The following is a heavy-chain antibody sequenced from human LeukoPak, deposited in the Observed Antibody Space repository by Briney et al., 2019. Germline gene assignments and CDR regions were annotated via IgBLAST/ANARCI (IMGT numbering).Heavy chain of an antibody. V-gene: IGHV3-23*01. Sequence: PGGSLRLSCAASGFTFSSYAMSWVRQAPGKGLEWVSAISGSGGSTYYADSVKGRFTISRDNFKNTLYLQMNSLRAEDTAVYYCAKVGVYYDNNWFDPWGQGTLVTVSS. D-gene: IGHD3-22*01. CDR3: AKVGVYYDNNWFDP. CDR1: GFTFSSYA. J-gene: IGHJ5*02. CDR2: ISGSGGST.